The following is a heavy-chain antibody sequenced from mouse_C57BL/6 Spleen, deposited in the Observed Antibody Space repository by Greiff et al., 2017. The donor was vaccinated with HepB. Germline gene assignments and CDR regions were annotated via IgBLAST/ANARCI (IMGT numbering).Heavy chain of an antibody. CDR3: ARSPFTTVVAVDY. D-gene: IGHD1-1*01. CDR2: INPSSGYT. J-gene: IGHJ2*01. CDR1: GYTFTSYT. Sequence: QVHVKQSGAELARPGASVKMSCKASGYTFTSYTMHWVKQRPGQGLEWIGYINPSSGYTKYNQKFKDKATLTADKSSSTAYMQLSSLTSEDSAVYYCARSPFTTVVAVDYWGQGTTLTVSS. V-gene: IGHV1-4*01.